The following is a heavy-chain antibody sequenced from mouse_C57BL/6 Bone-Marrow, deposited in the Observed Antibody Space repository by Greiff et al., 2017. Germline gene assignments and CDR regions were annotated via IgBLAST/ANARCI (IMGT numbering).Heavy chain of an antibody. Sequence: QVQLQQPGAELVKPGASVKLSCKASGYTFTSYWMHWVQQRPGRGLEWIGWIDPSSGGTKYNEKFKGKATLTVDKPSSTAYMQLSSLTSEDSAVYYCARGLRRYDYFDYWGKGTTLTVSS. CDR2: IDPSSGGT. J-gene: IGHJ2*01. D-gene: IGHD3-1*01. V-gene: IGHV1-62-3*01. CDR3: ARGLRRYDYFDY. CDR1: GYTFTSYW.